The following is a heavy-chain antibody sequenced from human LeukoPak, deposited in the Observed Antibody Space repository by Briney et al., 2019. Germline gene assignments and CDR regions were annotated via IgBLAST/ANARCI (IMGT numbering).Heavy chain of an antibody. V-gene: IGHV4-38-2*02. CDR2: IYHSGST. CDR1: GYSISSGYY. Sequence: SETLSLTCAVSGYSISSGYYWGWIRQPPGKGLEWIGSIYHSGSTYYNPSPKSRVTISVDTSKNQFSLKLSSVTAAHTAVYYCARERSSTFDYWGQGTLVTVSS. CDR3: ARERSSTFDY. J-gene: IGHJ4*02. D-gene: IGHD6-6*01.